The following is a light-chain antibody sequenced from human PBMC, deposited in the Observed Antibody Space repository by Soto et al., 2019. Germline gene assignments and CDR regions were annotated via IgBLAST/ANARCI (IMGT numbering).Light chain of an antibody. J-gene: IGKJ4*01. CDR3: QQYGSSPSLT. V-gene: IGKV3-20*01. CDR1: QSVSSSY. Sequence: EIVLTHSPGTLSLSPGERATLSCRASQSVSSSYLAWYQQKPGQAPRLLIYGASSRATGIPDRFSGSGSGTDFTLTISRLEPEDFAVHYCQQYGSSPSLTFGGGTKVEIK. CDR2: GAS.